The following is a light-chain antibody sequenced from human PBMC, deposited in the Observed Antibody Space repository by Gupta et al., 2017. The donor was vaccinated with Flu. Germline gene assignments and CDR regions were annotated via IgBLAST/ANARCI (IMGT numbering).Light chain of an antibody. J-gene: IGLJ3*02. CDR1: SSNIGNNP. CDR3: AAWDDSLNGMV. V-gene: IGLV1-44*01. CDR2: RND. Sequence: QSVLTQPPSASGTPGQRVTISCSGSSSNIGNNPVNWYQQLPGTAPKLLISRNDQRPSGVPDRFSGSKSGTSASLAISGLQSEDEASYSCAAWDDSLNGMVFGGGTKLTVL.